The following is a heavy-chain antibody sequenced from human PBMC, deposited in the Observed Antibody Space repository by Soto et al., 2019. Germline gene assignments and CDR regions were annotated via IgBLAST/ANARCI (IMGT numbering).Heavy chain of an antibody. CDR3: ARGMTTVTTLDY. D-gene: IGHD4-17*01. V-gene: IGHV4-31*03. CDR2: FYYSGST. J-gene: IGHJ4*02. Sequence: PSETLSLTCTVSGGSISTGGYYWNWIRQHPGKGLEWIGYFYYSGSTYYNPSLKSRVTISVNTSKNQFSLKLSSVTAADTAVYYCARGMTTVTTLDYWGQGTLVTVSS. CDR1: GGSISTGGYY.